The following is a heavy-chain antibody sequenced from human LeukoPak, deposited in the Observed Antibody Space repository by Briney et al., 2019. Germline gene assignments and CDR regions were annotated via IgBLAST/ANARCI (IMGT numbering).Heavy chain of an antibody. J-gene: IGHJ4*02. CDR3: ARSSSSGWYNYYFDY. Sequence: SETLSLTCTVSGGSISSSSYYWGWIRQPPGKGLEWIGSIYHSGSTYYNPSLKSRVTISVDTSKNQFSLKLSSVTAADTAVYYCARSSSSGWYNYYFDYWGQGTLVTVSS. CDR1: GGSISSSSYY. CDR2: IYHSGST. V-gene: IGHV4-39*07. D-gene: IGHD6-19*01.